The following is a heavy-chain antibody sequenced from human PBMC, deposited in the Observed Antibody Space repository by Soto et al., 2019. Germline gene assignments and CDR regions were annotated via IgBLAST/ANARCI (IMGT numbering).Heavy chain of an antibody. CDR3: ARENYYYYGMDV. CDR1: GCTFTGYY. CDR2: INPNSGGT. V-gene: IGHV1-2*02. Sequence: ASVKVSCKASGCTFTGYYMHWVRQAPGQGLEWMGWINPNSGGTNYAQKFQGRVTMTRDTSISTAYMELSRLRSDDTAVYYCARENYYYYGMDVWGQGTTVTVSS. J-gene: IGHJ6*02.